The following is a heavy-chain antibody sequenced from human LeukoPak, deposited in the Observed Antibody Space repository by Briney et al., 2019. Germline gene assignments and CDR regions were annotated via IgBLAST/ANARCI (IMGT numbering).Heavy chain of an antibody. V-gene: IGHV3-23*01. D-gene: IGHD3-10*01. CDR3: AKGKPVLLWFGQYFDY. CDR2: ISGSGGST. J-gene: IGHJ4*02. CDR1: GFTFSSYG. Sequence: GGSLRLSCAASGFTFSSYGMSWVRQAPGKGLEWVSAISGSGGSTYYADSVKGRFTISRDNSKNTLYLQMNSLRAEDTAVYYCAKGKPVLLWFGQYFDYWGQGTLVTVSS.